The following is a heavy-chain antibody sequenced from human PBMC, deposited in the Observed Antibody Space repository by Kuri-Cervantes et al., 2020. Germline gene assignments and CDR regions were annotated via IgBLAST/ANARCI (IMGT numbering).Heavy chain of an antibody. CDR2: IYPGDSDT. D-gene: IGHD5-18*01. V-gene: IGHV5-51*01. CDR3: ARHFEGYSYGLDAFDI. CDR1: GYSFTSYW. J-gene: IGHJ3*02. Sequence: GESLKISCKGSGYSFTSYWIGWVRQMPGKGLEWMGIIYPGDSDTRYSPSFQGQVTISADKSISTAYLQWSSLKASDTAMYYCARHFEGYSYGLDAFDIWGQGTMVTVSS.